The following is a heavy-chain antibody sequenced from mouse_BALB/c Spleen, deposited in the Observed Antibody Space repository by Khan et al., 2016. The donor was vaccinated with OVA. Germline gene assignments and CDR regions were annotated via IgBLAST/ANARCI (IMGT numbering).Heavy chain of an antibody. CDR2: IWSDGST. CDR1: GFSLTDYG. CDR3: ARQTYYHYYVMDY. J-gene: IGHJ4*01. Sequence: QMQLEESGPALVAPSQSLSITCTISGFSLTDYGVHWVRQPPGKGLEWLVVIWSDGSTTYNSALKSRLSISKDNSKSQVFLKMNSLQTDDTAVYYCARQTYYHYYVMDYWGQGTSVTVSS. V-gene: IGHV2-6-1*01. D-gene: IGHD2-10*01.